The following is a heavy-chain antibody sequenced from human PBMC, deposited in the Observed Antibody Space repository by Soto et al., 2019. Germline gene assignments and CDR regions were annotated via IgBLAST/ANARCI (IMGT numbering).Heavy chain of an antibody. V-gene: IGHV2-70*11. CDR1: GFSLSSNEVS. CDR2: IYWDDDK. Sequence: GSGPTLVNPTQTLTLTCSYSGFSLSSNEVSINWIRQPPGKALEWLARIYWDDDKHFSTSLKTRLSISKDTSKNQVVLTMTNMDPGDTATFYFVRLQVTMVQGFFFTWLDAGGKGTRVTVP. CDR3: VRLQVTMVQGFFFTWLDA. J-gene: IGHJ5*02. D-gene: IGHD3-10*01.